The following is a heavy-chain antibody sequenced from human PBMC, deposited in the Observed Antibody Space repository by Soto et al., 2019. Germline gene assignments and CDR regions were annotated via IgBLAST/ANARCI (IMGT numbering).Heavy chain of an antibody. J-gene: IGHJ5*02. CDR3: ARDLGYCSSTSCYFPNWFDP. D-gene: IGHD2-2*01. CDR2: IKQDGSEK. Sequence: GGSLRLSCAASGFTFSSYWMSWVRQAPGKGLEWVANIKQDGSEKYYVDSVKGRFTISRDNAKNSLYLQMNSPRAEDTAVYYCARDLGYCSSTSCYFPNWFDPWGQGTPVTVSS. CDR1: GFTFSSYW. V-gene: IGHV3-7*01.